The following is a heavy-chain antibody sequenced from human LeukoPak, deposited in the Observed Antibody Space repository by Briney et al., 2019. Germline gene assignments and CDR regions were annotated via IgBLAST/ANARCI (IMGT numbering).Heavy chain of an antibody. CDR2: IRYDGSNK. V-gene: IGHV3-30*02. CDR1: GFTFSSYS. Sequence: GGSLRLSCAASGFTFSSYSMNWVRQAPGKGLEWVAFIRYDGSNKYYADSVKGRFTISRDNSKNTLYLQMNSLRAEDTAVYYCAKGDRTTVTTRFDYWGQGTLVTVSS. D-gene: IGHD4-17*01. CDR3: AKGDRTTVTTRFDY. J-gene: IGHJ4*02.